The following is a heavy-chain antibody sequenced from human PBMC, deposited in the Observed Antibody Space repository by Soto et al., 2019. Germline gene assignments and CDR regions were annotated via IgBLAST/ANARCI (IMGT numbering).Heavy chain of an antibody. V-gene: IGHV3-33*01. CDR1: GFTFSTYG. CDR2: IWYDGSNK. CDR3: ARDFSYGMDV. J-gene: IGHJ6*02. Sequence: QVQLVESGGGVVQPGRSLRLSCVASGFTFSTYGMHWVRQAPGKGLEWVAVIWYDGSNKEYADSVKGRFTISRDNSKNTLYLQMKSVRVEDTAVYYCARDFSYGMDVWGQGTTVTVSS.